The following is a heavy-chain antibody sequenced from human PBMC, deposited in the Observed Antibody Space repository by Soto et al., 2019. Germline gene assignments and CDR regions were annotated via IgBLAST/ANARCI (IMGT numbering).Heavy chain of an antibody. Sequence: QITLKESGPTLVKPTQTLTLTCTFSGFSLSTSGVGVGWIRQPPGKALEWLALIYWDDDKRYSPSLKSRLTITKDTSKNQVVLTMTNMDPLDTATYYCAHRRSAMDPLRYYFDYWGQGTLVTVSS. J-gene: IGHJ4*02. CDR1: GFSLSTSGVG. CDR3: AHRRSAMDPLRYYFDY. CDR2: IYWDDDK. D-gene: IGHD5-18*01. V-gene: IGHV2-5*02.